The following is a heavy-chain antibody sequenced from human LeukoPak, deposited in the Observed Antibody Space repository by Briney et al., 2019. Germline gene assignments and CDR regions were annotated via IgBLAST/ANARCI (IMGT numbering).Heavy chain of an antibody. Sequence: GGSLRLSCAASGFTFSRYWMSWVRQAPGKGLEWVANIKQDGSEKYYVDSVKGRFTISRDNAKNSLYLQMNSLRAEDTAVYYCARDLYCSSTSCYDAAGYYGMDVWGQGTTVTVSS. D-gene: IGHD2-2*01. CDR2: IKQDGSEK. CDR1: GFTFSRYW. J-gene: IGHJ6*02. CDR3: ARDLYCSSTSCYDAAGYYGMDV. V-gene: IGHV3-7*01.